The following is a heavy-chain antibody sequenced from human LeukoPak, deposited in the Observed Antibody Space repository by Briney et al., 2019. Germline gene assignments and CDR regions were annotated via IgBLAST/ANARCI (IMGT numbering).Heavy chain of an antibody. CDR2: TSWNSGSI. CDR3: AKTRGYNWNDESPLDY. J-gene: IGHJ4*02. D-gene: IGHD1-1*01. V-gene: IGHV3-9*01. CDR1: GFTFDDYA. Sequence: GRSLRLSCAASGFTFDDYAMHWVRQAPGNGLEWVSGTSWNSGSIGYADYVKGRFTIYRDNAKNSLYLQMNSLRAEDTALYYCAKTRGYNWNDESPLDYWGQGTLVTVSS.